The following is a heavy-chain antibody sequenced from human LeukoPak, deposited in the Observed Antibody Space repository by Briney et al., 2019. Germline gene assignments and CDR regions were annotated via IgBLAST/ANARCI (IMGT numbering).Heavy chain of an antibody. CDR2: IIPIFGTA. D-gene: IGHD3-3*01. CDR3: ARDVGSYYDFWSGYYSYWFDP. Sequence: ASVKVSCKASGGTFSSYAISSVRHAPGQGLEWMGGIIPIFGTANYAQKFQGRVTITTDESTSTAYMELSSLRSEDTAVYYGARDVGSYYDFWSGYYSYWFDPWGQGTLVTVSS. J-gene: IGHJ5*02. V-gene: IGHV1-69*05. CDR1: GGTFSSYA.